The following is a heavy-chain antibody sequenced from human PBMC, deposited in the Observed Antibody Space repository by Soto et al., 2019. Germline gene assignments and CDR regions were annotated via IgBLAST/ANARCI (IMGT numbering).Heavy chain of an antibody. V-gene: IGHV1-8*02. CDR3: ARTLYGDNVDY. CDR2: MNPKSGHK. CDR1: GYTFTSYD. Sequence: ASVKVSCKASGYTFTSYDVNWVRQATGQGLEWMGWMNPKSGHKGYAQKFQGRVTMTRNTSISTAYMELSSLRSEDTAVYYCARTLYGDNVDYWGQGTLVTVSS. D-gene: IGHD4-17*01. J-gene: IGHJ4*02.